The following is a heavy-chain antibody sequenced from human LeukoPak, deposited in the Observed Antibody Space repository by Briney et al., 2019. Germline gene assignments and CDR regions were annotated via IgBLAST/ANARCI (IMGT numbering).Heavy chain of an antibody. Sequence: ASVKVSCKAFGYTFTSHSVRWERQAPGRWLEWVGVINPSISRTNYAQKFQGRVTMTRDTSTSTVYMELSSLRSEDTAVYYCARDFGFGDFWGQGTLVTVSS. CDR1: GYTFTSHS. CDR3: ARDFGFGDF. J-gene: IGHJ4*02. CDR2: INPSISRT. V-gene: IGHV1-46*01. D-gene: IGHD3-10*01.